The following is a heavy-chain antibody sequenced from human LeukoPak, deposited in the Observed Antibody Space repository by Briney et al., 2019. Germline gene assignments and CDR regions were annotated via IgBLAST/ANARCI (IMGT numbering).Heavy chain of an antibody. CDR2: IYYSGST. CDR3: ARDRTYYDFWSGTTSHDAFDI. V-gene: IGHV4-30-4*01. J-gene: IGHJ3*02. Sequence: SETLSLTCTVSGGSISSGDYYWSWIRQPPGKGLEWIGYIYYSGSTYYNPSLKSRVTISVDTSKNQFSLKLSSVTAADTAVYYCARDRTYYDFWSGTTSHDAFDIWGQGTMVTVSS. CDR1: GGSISSGDYY. D-gene: IGHD3-3*01.